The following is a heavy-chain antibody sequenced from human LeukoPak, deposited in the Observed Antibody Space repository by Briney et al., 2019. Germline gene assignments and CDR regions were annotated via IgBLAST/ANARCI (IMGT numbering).Heavy chain of an antibody. CDR2: IYGDGST. Sequence: GGSLRLSCAASGFTVSSNYMNWVRQAPGKGLEWVSIIYGDGSTYYADSVKGRFTISRDNSKNTVFLQMNSLRVEDTAVYYCARDLGYSSGWSGFDPWGQGTLVTVSS. D-gene: IGHD6-19*01. CDR3: ARDLGYSSGWSGFDP. CDR1: GFTVSSNY. V-gene: IGHV3-66*01. J-gene: IGHJ5*02.